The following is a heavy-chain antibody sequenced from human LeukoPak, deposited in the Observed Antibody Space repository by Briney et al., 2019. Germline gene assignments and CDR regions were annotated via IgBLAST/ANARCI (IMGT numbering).Heavy chain of an antibody. V-gene: IGHV3-15*06. Sequence: GGSLRLSCAASGFAFNYAWVSWVRQAPGKGLEWVSFIQSRTYGAATQYATSVKGRFSISRDDSESIAYLQMNSLKTEDTATYYCTASDHRYCSGISCHFDYWGQGTVVTVSS. CDR3: TASDHRYCSGISCHFDY. J-gene: IGHJ4*02. D-gene: IGHD2-2*01. CDR2: IQSRTYGAAT. CDR1: GFAFNYAW.